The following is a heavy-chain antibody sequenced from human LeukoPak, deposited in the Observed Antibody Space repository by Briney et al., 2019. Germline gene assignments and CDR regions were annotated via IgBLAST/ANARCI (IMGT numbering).Heavy chain of an antibody. J-gene: IGHJ4*02. D-gene: IGHD3-10*01. CDR1: GFTFSSYS. CDR2: ISYDGSNK. CDR3: AKDRAFGTYSFDS. Sequence: GGSLRLSCAASGFTFSSYSMNWVRQAPGKGLEWVAVISYDGSNKYYADSVKGRFTISRDNSKNTLSLQMHTLRAEDTAVYYCAKDRAFGTYSFDSWGQGTLVIVSS. V-gene: IGHV3-30*18.